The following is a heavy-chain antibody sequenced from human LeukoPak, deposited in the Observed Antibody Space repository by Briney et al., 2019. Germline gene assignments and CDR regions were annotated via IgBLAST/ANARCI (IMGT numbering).Heavy chain of an antibody. D-gene: IGHD6-19*01. Sequence: GGSLRLSCAASASTFSGNWMHSVRQAPGKGLEWVASIDQHGRDKYFLDSVKGRFTISRDNSKSSLYLQMNNLRAEDTAVYYCVRGSGWFFGFWGQGSLVTVSS. V-gene: IGHV3-7*01. CDR2: IDQHGRDK. CDR3: VRGSGWFFGF. J-gene: IGHJ4*02. CDR1: ASTFSGNW.